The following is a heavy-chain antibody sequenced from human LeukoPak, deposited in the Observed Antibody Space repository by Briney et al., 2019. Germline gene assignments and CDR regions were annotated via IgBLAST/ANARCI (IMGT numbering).Heavy chain of an antibody. J-gene: IGHJ4*02. V-gene: IGHV3-23*01. CDR1: GFTFSDYY. CDR3: AKADAYYDFWSGRNY. CDR2: ISGSGGST. Sequence: GGSLRLSCAASGFTFSDYYMSWVRQAPGKGLEWVSAISGSGGSTYYADSVKGRFTISRDNSKNTLYLQMNSLRAEDTAVYYCAKADAYYDFWSGRNYWGQGTLVTVSS. D-gene: IGHD3-3*01.